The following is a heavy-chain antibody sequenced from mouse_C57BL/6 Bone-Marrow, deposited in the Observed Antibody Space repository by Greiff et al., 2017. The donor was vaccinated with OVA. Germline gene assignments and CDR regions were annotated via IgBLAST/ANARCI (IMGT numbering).Heavy chain of an antibody. CDR2: IDPSDSYT. CDR3: ARDGSSYYWYFDV. Sequence: QVQLQQSGAELVKPGASVKLSCKASGYTFTSYWMQWVKQRPGQGLEWIGEIDPSDSYTNYNQKFKGKATLTVDTSSSTAYMQLSSLTSEDSAVYYCARDGSSYYWYFDVWGTGTTVTVSS. V-gene: IGHV1-50*01. J-gene: IGHJ1*03. D-gene: IGHD1-1*01. CDR1: GYTFTSYW.